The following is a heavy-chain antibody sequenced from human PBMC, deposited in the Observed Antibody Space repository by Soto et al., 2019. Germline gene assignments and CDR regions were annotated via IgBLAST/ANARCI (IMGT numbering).Heavy chain of an antibody. D-gene: IGHD1-26*01. J-gene: IGHJ6*02. Sequence: QVQLVQSGGEVKEPGASVKVSCKASGYIFTSYDISWVRQAPGQGLEWLGWITGDNGNTRYAQKLQGRVTMTTDTSTNTAYMEVRSLRSYVTAVYYCARVSNSEMLYYYYYDMDVWGQGTTVTVSS. V-gene: IGHV1-18*01. CDR1: GYIFTSYD. CDR2: ITGDNGNT. CDR3: ARVSNSEMLYYYYYDMDV.